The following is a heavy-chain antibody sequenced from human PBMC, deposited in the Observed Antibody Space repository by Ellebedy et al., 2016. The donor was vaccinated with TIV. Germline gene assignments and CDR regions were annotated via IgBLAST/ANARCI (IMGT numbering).Heavy chain of an antibody. J-gene: IGHJ5*02. Sequence: SETLSLTXTVSGGSISSGYYWGWIRQPPGKGLEWIGSIYHSGSTYYNPSLKSRVTISVDTSKNQFSLKLSSVTAADTAVYYCARGDCSSTSCYPYNWFDPWGQGTLVTVSS. CDR1: GGSISSGYY. CDR3: ARGDCSSTSCYPYNWFDP. CDR2: IYHSGST. V-gene: IGHV4-38-2*02. D-gene: IGHD2-2*01.